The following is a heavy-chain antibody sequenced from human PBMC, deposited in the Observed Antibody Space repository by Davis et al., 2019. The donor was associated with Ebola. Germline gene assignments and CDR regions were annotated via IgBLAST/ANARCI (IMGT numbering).Heavy chain of an antibody. Sequence: AASVKVSCKASGGTFSSYAISWVRQAPGQGLEWMGRIIPILGIANYAQKFQGRVTITADESTSTAYMELSSLRSEDTAVYYCARDPDRLWFREPLGMDVWGQGTTVTVSS. J-gene: IGHJ6*02. CDR1: GGTFSSYA. CDR3: ARDPDRLWFREPLGMDV. V-gene: IGHV1-69*04. D-gene: IGHD3-10*01. CDR2: IIPILGIA.